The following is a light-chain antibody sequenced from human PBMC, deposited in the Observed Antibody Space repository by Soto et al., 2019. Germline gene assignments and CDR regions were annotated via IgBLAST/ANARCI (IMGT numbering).Light chain of an antibody. CDR2: GIS. Sequence: EIVLTQSPGTLSLSPGERATLSCRASHTISSSYLAWYQQKPGQAPRLLMYGISRRATGIPDRFSGSGSGTDFTLTITRLEPDDFATYYCQQYETFSGTFGPGTKVDIK. CDR1: HTISSSY. J-gene: IGKJ1*01. CDR3: QQYETFSGT. V-gene: IGKV3-20*01.